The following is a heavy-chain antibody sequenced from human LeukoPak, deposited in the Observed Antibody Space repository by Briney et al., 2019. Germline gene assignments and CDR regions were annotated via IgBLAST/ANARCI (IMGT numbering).Heavy chain of an antibody. CDR1: GGSISSSSYY. Sequence: PSETLSLTCTVSGGSISSSSYYWGWIRQPPGKGLEWIGSIYYSGSTYYNPSLKSRVTISVDTSKNQFSLKLSSVTAADTAVYYCARGRTSRGYSYGSRGRFDPWGQGTLVTVSS. CDR2: IYYSGST. D-gene: IGHD5-18*01. V-gene: IGHV4-39*01. J-gene: IGHJ5*02. CDR3: ARGRTSRGYSYGSRGRFDP.